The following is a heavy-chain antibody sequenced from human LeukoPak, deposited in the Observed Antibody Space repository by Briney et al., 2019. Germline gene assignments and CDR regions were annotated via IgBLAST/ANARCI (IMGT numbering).Heavy chain of an antibody. Sequence: ASVKVSCKASGYTFTTYNINWVRQAPGQGLERMGWISGYNGNTNYAQKLQGRVTMTTDISTSTAYMELRSLKSDDTAVYYCASLKNYYDSSGYLVTDAFDIWGQGTMVTVSS. CDR3: ASLKNYYDSSGYLVTDAFDI. V-gene: IGHV1-18*01. CDR1: GYTFTTYN. J-gene: IGHJ3*02. CDR2: ISGYNGNT. D-gene: IGHD3-22*01.